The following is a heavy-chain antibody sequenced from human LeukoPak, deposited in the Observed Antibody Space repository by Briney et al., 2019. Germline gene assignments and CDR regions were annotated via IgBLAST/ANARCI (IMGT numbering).Heavy chain of an antibody. CDR1: GFIFSSSG. CDR2: ISYDGSNK. CDR3: AKDLAIGAAGYYFDD. J-gene: IGHJ4*02. D-gene: IGHD6-13*01. V-gene: IGHV3-30*18. Sequence: GGSLRLSCAASGFIFSSSGMFWVRQAPGKGLEWVAIISYDGSNKYYADSVKGRFTISRDNSKNTLYLQMNTLRAEDTAVYHCAKDLAIGAAGYYFDDWGQGTLVTVSS.